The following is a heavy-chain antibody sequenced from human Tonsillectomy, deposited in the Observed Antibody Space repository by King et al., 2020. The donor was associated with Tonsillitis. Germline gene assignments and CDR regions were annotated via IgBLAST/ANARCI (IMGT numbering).Heavy chain of an antibody. D-gene: IGHD2-2*01. V-gene: IGHV4-31*03. CDR3: ARDLYCSSISCYPGYFDY. CDR1: GGSISSGGYY. J-gene: IGHJ4*02. Sequence: QVQLQESGPGLVKPSQTLSLTCTVSGGSISSGGYYWSWIRQHPGKGLEWIGYIYYSGSTYYNPSLKSRVTMSVDTSKNQFSLKLSSVTAADTAVYYCARDLYCSSISCYPGYFDYWGQGTLVTVSS. CDR2: IYYSGST.